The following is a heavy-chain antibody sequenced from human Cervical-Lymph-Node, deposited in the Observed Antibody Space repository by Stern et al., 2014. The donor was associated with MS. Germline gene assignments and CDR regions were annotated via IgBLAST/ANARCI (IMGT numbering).Heavy chain of an antibody. CDR2: INPGGGST. CDR3: ARDNGGWSVDS. D-gene: IGHD6-19*01. V-gene: IGHV1-46*01. J-gene: IGHJ4*02. CDR1: GYTFTSNK. Sequence: VQLVQSGAEVKKPGASVKVSCKAFGYTFTSNKMHWVRQAPGQGLEWMGMINPGGGSTRYAQKLKGRVTMTRDTSTSTVYMELTSLRSEDTAVYSCARDNGGWSVDSWGQGTLVIVSS.